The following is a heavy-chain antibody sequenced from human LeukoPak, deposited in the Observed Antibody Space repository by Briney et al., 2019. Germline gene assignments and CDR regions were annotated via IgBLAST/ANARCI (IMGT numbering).Heavy chain of an antibody. CDR2: INPNSGDM. CDR1: GYTFTDYY. J-gene: IGHJ4*02. V-gene: IGHV1-2*06. D-gene: IGHD1-1*01. CDR3: ARTYNFGFDY. Sequence: GASVKVSCKASGYTFTDYYIHWVRQAPGQGLEWMGRINPNSGDMKYTQNFQGRATMTRDTSISTAYMELTRLRSDDTAVYYCARTYNFGFDYWGQGTLVTVSS.